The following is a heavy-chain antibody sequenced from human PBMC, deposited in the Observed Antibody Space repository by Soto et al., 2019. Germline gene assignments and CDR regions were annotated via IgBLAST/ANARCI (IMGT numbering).Heavy chain of an antibody. Sequence: PGGSLRLSCAVSGFTLNNYWMHWVRQAPGEGLIWISRINTDGSTKMYADSVKGRFTISRDNAKNTVYLQMNSLRAEDTAVYHCASAYFDILTDHTQFKYYYAMEVWGQGTTVTVSS. J-gene: IGHJ6*02. D-gene: IGHD3-9*01. V-gene: IGHV3-74*03. CDR2: INTDGSTK. CDR3: ASAYFDILTDHTQFKYYYAMEV. CDR1: GFTLNNYW.